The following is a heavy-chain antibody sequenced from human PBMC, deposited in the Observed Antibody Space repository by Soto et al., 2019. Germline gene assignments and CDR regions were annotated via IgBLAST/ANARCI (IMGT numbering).Heavy chain of an antibody. Sequence: GASVKVSCKASGYTFTCYYMHWVRHAPGQGLEWMGIINPSGGSTSYAQKFQGRVTMTRDTSTSTVYMELSSLRSEDTAVYYCARDHGSGRSSDAFDISGQGTMVTVSS. CDR1: GYTFTCYY. D-gene: IGHD6-19*01. CDR3: ARDHGSGRSSDAFDI. CDR2: INPSGGST. J-gene: IGHJ3*02. V-gene: IGHV1-46*03.